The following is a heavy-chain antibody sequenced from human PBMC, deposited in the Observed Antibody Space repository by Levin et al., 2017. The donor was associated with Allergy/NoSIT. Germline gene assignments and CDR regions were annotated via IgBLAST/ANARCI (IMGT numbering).Heavy chain of an antibody. D-gene: IGHD2-2*01. CDR1: GFTFSSYG. J-gene: IGHJ6*03. Sequence: PGGSLRLSCAASGFTFSSYGMHWVRQAPGKGLEWVGVIWYDGSNKYYADSVKGRFTISRDNSKNTLYLEMNSLRAEDTAVYYCARDKGEVCRTSCFYMDVWGKGITVTVSS. CDR2: IWYDGSNK. CDR3: ARDKGEVCRTSCFYMDV. V-gene: IGHV3-33*01.